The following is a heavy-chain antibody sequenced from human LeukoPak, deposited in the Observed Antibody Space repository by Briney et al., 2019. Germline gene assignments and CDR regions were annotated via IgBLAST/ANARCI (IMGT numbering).Heavy chain of an antibody. Sequence: SETLSLTCTVSGGSISSSSYYWSWIRQHPGKGLEWIGYIYYSGSTYYNPSLKSRVTISVDTSKNQFSLKLSSVTAADTAVYYCARGSYDFWSGYSDAFDIWGQGTMVTVSS. CDR3: ARGSYDFWSGYSDAFDI. CDR1: GGSISSSSYY. D-gene: IGHD3-3*01. J-gene: IGHJ3*02. CDR2: IYYSGST. V-gene: IGHV4-31*03.